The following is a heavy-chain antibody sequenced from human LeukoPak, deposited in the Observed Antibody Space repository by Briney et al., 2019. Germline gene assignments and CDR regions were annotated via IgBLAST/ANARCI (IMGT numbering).Heavy chain of an antibody. D-gene: IGHD2-15*01. V-gene: IGHV3-21*01. CDR3: ARDGVALY. Sequence: GGSLRLSCAASGFTFSSYSMNWVRQAPGKGLEWVSSISSSSSYIYYADSVKGRFTISRDNAKNPVYLQMNSLRVEDTAVYYCARDGVALYWGQGTLVTVSS. CDR1: GFTFSSYS. J-gene: IGHJ4*02. CDR2: ISSSSSYI.